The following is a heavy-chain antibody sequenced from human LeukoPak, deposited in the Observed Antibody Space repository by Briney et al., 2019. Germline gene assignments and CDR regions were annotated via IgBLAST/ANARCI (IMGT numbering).Heavy chain of an antibody. D-gene: IGHD2/OR15-2a*01. CDR2: ISSSGSTI. Sequence: GGSLRLSCAASGFTFSSYEMNWVRQAPGKGLEWVSHISSSGSTIYYADPVKGRFTISRDNAKNPLYLQMNSLRAEDTAVYYCARDFILDYWGQGTLVTVSS. V-gene: IGHV3-48*03. CDR3: ARDFILDY. J-gene: IGHJ4*02. CDR1: GFTFSSYE.